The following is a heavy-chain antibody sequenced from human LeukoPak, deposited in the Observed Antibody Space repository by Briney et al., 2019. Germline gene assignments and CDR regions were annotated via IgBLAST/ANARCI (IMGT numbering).Heavy chain of an antibody. J-gene: IGHJ4*02. Sequence: GGSLRLSCAASGFTFSSYVMNWVRQAPGKGLEWVSTISGSGGSTYYADSVKGRFTISRDNPKNTVYLQMNSLRLEDTAVYYCAKEASADFDYWGRGTLVTVSS. CDR3: AKEASADFDY. CDR1: GFTFSSYV. V-gene: IGHV3-23*01. CDR2: ISGSGGST.